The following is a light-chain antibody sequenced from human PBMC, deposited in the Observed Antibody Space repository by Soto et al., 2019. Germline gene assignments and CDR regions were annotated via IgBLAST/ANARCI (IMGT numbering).Light chain of an antibody. J-gene: IGKJ1*01. V-gene: IGKV1-5*03. Sequence: DIQMTQSPSTLSGSVGDRVTITCRASQTISSWLAWYQQKPGKARKLLIYKASTLKSGVPSRFSGSGSGTEFTLTINSLQPDDFATYYCQQYHIYSGTFGQGTKV. CDR1: QTISSW. CDR3: QQYHIYSGT. CDR2: KAS.